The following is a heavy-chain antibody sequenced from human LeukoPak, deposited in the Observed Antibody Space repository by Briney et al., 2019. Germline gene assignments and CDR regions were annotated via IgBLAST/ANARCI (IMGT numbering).Heavy chain of an antibody. CDR2: ISYDGSLK. CDR1: GFTFSTYT. D-gene: IGHD3-10*01. Sequence: GRSLRLSCAASGFTFSTYTMHWVRQAPGKGLEWVAVISYDGSLKYYADSVKGRFTISRDNSKNTLYLQMNSLRAEDTAVYYCARGRRVLLWFGESYYFDYWGQGTLVTVSS. CDR3: ARGRRVLLWFGESYYFDY. V-gene: IGHV3-30*04. J-gene: IGHJ4*02.